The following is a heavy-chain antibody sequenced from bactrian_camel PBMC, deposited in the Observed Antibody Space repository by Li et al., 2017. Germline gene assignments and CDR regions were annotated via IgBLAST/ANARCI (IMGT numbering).Heavy chain of an antibody. J-gene: IGHJ4*01. V-gene: IGHV3S1*01. Sequence: HVQLVESGGGSVQAGGSLKLSCVASGSRNRLSCMGWFRRSPGKDREGVASIDEEGRTYYGDSVKGRFTISKDHVQNTLYLQMNSLKVEDSAMYYCAADVRCYYSHYGPGMGPAATFGQGTQVTVS. CDR2: IDEEGRT. D-gene: IGHD3*01. CDR1: GSRNRLSC.